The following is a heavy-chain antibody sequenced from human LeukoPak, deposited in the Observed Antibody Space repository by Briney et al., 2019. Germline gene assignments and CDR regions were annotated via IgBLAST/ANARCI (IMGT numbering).Heavy chain of an antibody. V-gene: IGHV4-59*12. D-gene: IGHD6-13*01. Sequence: SETLSLTCTVSGGSISSYYWSWIRQPPGKGLEWIGYIYYSGSTYYNPSLKSRVTISVDTSKNQFSLKLSSVTAADTAVYYCAREGGGAAASDYWGQGTLVTVSS. CDR2: IYYSGST. J-gene: IGHJ4*02. CDR1: GGSISSYY. CDR3: AREGGGAAASDY.